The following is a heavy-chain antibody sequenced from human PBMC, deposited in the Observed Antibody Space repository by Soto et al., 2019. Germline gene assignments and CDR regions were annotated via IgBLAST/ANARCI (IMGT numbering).Heavy chain of an antibody. CDR3: AREMYYYRS. CDR2: INPDSGGT. J-gene: IGHJ5*02. CDR1: GYTFTDYY. Sequence: QVQLLQSGAEVKKPGASVKVSCKASGYTFTDYYMHWVRQAPGQELEWMGWINPDSGGTRYAQKFQGRVTMTRDTSITTSYMELSRMRADDTADYYCAREMYYYRSWGQVTLVTVSS. D-gene: IGHD3-22*01. V-gene: IGHV1-2*02.